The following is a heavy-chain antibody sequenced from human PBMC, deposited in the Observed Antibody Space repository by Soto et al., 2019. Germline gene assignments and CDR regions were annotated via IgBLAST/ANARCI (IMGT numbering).Heavy chain of an antibody. J-gene: IGHJ3*02. CDR2: ISGSGGST. Sequence: EVQLLESGGGLVQPGGSLRLSCAASGFTFSSYAMCWVRQAPGKGLEWVSAISGSGGSTYYADSVKGRFTISRDNSKNTLYLQMNSLRAEDTAVYYCAKGYYYGSGSYDAFDIWGQGTMVTVSS. V-gene: IGHV3-23*01. CDR3: AKGYYYGSGSYDAFDI. CDR1: GFTFSSYA. D-gene: IGHD3-10*01.